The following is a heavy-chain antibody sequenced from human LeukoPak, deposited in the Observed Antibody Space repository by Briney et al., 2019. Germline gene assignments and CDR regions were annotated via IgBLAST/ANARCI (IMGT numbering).Heavy chain of an antibody. J-gene: IGHJ4*02. CDR2: IYYSGST. Sequence: SETLSLTCTVSGGSISSSSYYWGWIRQPPGKGLEWIGSIYYSGSTYYNPSLKSRVTISVDTSKNQFSLKLSSVTAADTAVYYCARGGLLGAFDGLFDYWGQGTLVTVSS. CDR1: GGSISSSSYY. D-gene: IGHD2-21*02. V-gene: IGHV4-39*01. CDR3: ARGGLLGAFDGLFDY.